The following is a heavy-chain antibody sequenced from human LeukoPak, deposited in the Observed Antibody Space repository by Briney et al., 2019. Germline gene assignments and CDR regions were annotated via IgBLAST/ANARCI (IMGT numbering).Heavy chain of an antibody. CDR3: ARDSGYSGYSDY. Sequence: SGGSLRLPCAAPGFTFSDYYMSWIRQAPGKGLEWVSYISSSSSYTDYADSVKGRFTISRDNAKTSLNLQMNSLRAEDTAVYYCARDSGYSGYSDYWGQGTLVTVSS. D-gene: IGHD5-12*01. CDR1: GFTFSDYY. V-gene: IGHV3-11*05. CDR2: ISSSSSYT. J-gene: IGHJ4*02.